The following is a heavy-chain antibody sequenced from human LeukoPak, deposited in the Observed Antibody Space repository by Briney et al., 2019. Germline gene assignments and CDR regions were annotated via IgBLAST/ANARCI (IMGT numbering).Heavy chain of an antibody. CDR3: ARHRGYSSGLFEY. CDR2: IHYSGST. Sequence: SETLSLTCTVSGGSISSGGYYWSWIRQHPGKGLEWIGYIHYSGSTYYNPSLKSRITISVDTSKNQFSLNLSSVTAADTAVYYCARHRGYSSGLFEYWGQGTLVTVSS. D-gene: IGHD6-19*01. V-gene: IGHV4-31*03. CDR1: GGSISSGGYY. J-gene: IGHJ4*02.